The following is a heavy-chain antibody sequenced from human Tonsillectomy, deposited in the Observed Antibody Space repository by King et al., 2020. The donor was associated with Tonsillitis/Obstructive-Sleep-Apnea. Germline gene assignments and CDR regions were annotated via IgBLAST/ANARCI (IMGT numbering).Heavy chain of an antibody. V-gene: IGHV4-34*01. CDR2: INHSGST. D-gene: IGHD3-9*01. Sequence: VQLQQWGAGLSKPSETLSLSCAVYGGSFSGSYWSWIRQPPGKGLEWIGEINHSGSTNYNPSLKSRVTISVDTSKNQFSLKLSSVTAADTAVYYCAREAYYDILTGQNDFWGQGTLVTVSS. CDR3: AREAYYDILTGQNDF. CDR1: GGSFSGSY. J-gene: IGHJ4*02.